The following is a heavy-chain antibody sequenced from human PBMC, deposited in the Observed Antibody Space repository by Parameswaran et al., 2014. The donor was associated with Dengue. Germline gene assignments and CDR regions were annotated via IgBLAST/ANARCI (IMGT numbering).Heavy chain of an antibody. V-gene: IGHV4-31*02. J-gene: IGHJ4*02. CDR2: IYYSGST. Sequence: PGKGLEWIGYIYYSGSTYYNPSLKSRVTISVDTSKNQFSLKLSSVTAADTAVYYCARDIGLLALGNYFDYWGQGTLVTVSS. D-gene: IGHD1-26*01. CDR3: ARDIGLLALGNYFDY.